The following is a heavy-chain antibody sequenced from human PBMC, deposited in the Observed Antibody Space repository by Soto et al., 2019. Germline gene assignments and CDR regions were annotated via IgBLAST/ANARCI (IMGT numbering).Heavy chain of an antibody. CDR2: ISSSSSYI. Sequence: NPGGSLRLSCAASGFTFSSYSMNWVRQAPGKGLEWVSSISSSSSYIYYADSVKGRFTISRDNAKNSLYLQMNSLRAEDTAVYYCAREYGDYFNVYYYYYMDVWGKGTTVTVSS. CDR3: AREYGDYFNVYYYYYMDV. V-gene: IGHV3-21*01. CDR1: GFTFSSYS. J-gene: IGHJ6*03. D-gene: IGHD4-17*01.